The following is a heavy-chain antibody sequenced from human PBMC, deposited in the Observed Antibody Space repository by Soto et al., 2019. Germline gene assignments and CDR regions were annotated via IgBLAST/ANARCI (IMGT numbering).Heavy chain of an antibody. CDR2: IWYDGSNK. D-gene: IGHD3-10*01. Sequence: QVQLVESGGGVVQPGRSLSLSCAASGFTFSSYVMHWVRQAPGEGLEWVAVIWYDGSNKYYADSVKGRFTISRDNSKNTLYLQMNSLRAEDTAVYYCASLYYYGSGTPDYWGQGTLVTVSS. CDR3: ASLYYYGSGTPDY. J-gene: IGHJ4*02. CDR1: GFTFSSYV. V-gene: IGHV3-33*01.